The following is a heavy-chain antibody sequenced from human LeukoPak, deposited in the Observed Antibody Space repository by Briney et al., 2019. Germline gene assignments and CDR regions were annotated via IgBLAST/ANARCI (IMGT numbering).Heavy chain of an antibody. D-gene: IGHD5-18*01. CDR3: ARRGYSYGYYAFDI. Sequence: PGGSLRLSCAASGFTFSSYGMHWVRQAPGKGLEWVAFIRYDGSNKYYADSVKGRFTISRDNSKNTLYLQMNSLRAEDTAVYYCARRGYSYGYYAFDIWGQGTMVTVSS. CDR2: IRYDGSNK. V-gene: IGHV3-30*02. CDR1: GFTFSSYG. J-gene: IGHJ3*02.